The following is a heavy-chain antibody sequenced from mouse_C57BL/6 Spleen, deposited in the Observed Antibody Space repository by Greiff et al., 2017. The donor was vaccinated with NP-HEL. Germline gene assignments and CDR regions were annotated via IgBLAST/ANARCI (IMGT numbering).Heavy chain of an antibody. CDR2: INPNYGGT. CDR1: GYTFTDYY. V-gene: IGHV1-26*01. J-gene: IGHJ3*01. D-gene: IGHD1-1*01. CDR3: ARAGAYYYGSRTGFAY. Sequence: EVQLQQSGPELVKPGASVKISCKASGYTFTDYYMNWVKQSHGKSLEWIGDINPNYGGTSSIQKFKGKATLTVAKSSHPAYMELRSLASEDSGVYYCARAGAYYYGSRTGFAYWGQGTLVTVSA.